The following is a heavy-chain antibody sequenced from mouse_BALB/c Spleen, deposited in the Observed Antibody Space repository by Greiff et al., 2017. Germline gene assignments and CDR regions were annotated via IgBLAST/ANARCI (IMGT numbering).Heavy chain of an antibody. Sequence: EVQLVESGGGLVKPGGSLKLSCAASGFTFSSYAMSWVRQTPGKRLEWVASISSGGSTYYPDSVKGRFTISRDNARNILYLQMSSLRSEDTAMYYCARGRDISYYAMDYWGQGTSVTVSS. CDR2: ISSGGST. CDR3: ARGRDISYYAMDY. V-gene: IGHV5-6-5*01. CDR1: GFTFSSYA. J-gene: IGHJ4*01.